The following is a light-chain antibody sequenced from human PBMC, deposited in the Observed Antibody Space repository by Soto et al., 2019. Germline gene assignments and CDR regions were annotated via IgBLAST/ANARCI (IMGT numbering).Light chain of an antibody. CDR3: SSYTSSSTRV. J-gene: IGLJ1*01. V-gene: IGLV2-14*01. CDR1: SSDVGGYNY. CDR2: EVS. Sequence: QSALTQPASVSGSPGQSITISCTGTSSDVGGYNYVSWYQQHPGKAPKLMIYEVSNRPSGVSNRFSDSKSGNTASLTISGLQAEDEADYYCSSYTSSSTRVFGTGTKLTVL.